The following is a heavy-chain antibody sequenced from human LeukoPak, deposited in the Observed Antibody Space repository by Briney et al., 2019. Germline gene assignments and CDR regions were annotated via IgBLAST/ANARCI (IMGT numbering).Heavy chain of an antibody. V-gene: IGHV3-23*01. D-gene: IGHD1-7*01. CDR1: GFTFNSYA. CDR3: AKDLYNWNYELGAFDI. Sequence: GGSLRLSCAASGFTFNSYAMTWVRQAPGKGLEWVSAISGSGGSTFYADSVKGRFTTSRDNSKNTLFLQMNSLRAEDTAVYYCAKDLYNWNYELGAFDIWGQGTMVTVSS. CDR2: ISGSGGST. J-gene: IGHJ3*02.